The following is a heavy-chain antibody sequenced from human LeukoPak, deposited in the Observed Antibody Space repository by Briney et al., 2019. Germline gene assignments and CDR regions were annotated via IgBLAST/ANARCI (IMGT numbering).Heavy chain of an antibody. J-gene: IGHJ5*02. Sequence: SVKVSCKASGGTFSSYAISWVRQAPGQGLEWMGGIIPIFGTANYAQKFQGRVTITADESTSTTYMELSSLRSEDTAVYYCALTVGDTAMAYNWFDPWGQGTLVTVSS. CDR1: GGTFSSYA. D-gene: IGHD5-18*01. CDR3: ALTVGDTAMAYNWFDP. V-gene: IGHV1-69*13. CDR2: IIPIFGTA.